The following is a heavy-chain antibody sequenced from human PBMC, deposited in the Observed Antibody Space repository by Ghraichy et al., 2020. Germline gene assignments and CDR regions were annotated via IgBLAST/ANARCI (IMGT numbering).Heavy chain of an antibody. Sequence: SQTLSLTCTVSGYSISSGYYWGWIRQPPGKGLEWIGSIYHSGSTYYNPSLKSRVTISVDTSKNQFSLKLSSVTAADTAVYYCARRKTYYYDSSGYYSGGDAFDIWGQGTMVTVSS. CDR1: GYSISSGYY. V-gene: IGHV4-38-2*02. J-gene: IGHJ3*02. CDR3: ARRKTYYYDSSGYYSGGDAFDI. CDR2: IYHSGST. D-gene: IGHD3-22*01.